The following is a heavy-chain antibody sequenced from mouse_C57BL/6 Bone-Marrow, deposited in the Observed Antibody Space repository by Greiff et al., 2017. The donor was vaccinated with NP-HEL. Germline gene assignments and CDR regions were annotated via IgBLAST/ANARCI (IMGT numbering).Heavy chain of an antibody. CDR2: IHPNIFLT. CDR1: FNTSTSYF. V-gene: IGHV1-64*01. CDR3: ARARSFAY. J-gene: IGHJ3*01. Sequence: QVQLQQPGAELVKPFSPGWPSCGASFNTSTSYFMHWLNHMPGQGLEWIGMIHPNIFLTNYNEKFKSKATLTVDKSSSTAYMQLSSLTSEDSAVYYCARARSFAYWGQGTLVTVSA.